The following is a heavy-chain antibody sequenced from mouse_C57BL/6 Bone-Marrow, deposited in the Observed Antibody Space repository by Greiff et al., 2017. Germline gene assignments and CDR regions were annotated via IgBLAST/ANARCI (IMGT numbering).Heavy chain of an antibody. CDR2: IDPSDSYT. Sequence: VQLQQPGAELVMPGASVKLSCKASGYTFTSYWMHWVKQRPGQGLEWIGEIDPSDSYTNYNQKFKGKSTLTVDKSSSTAYMQLSSLTSEDSAVYYCARYWGNYAMDYWGQGTSVTVSS. V-gene: IGHV1-69*01. J-gene: IGHJ4*01. CDR3: ARYWGNYAMDY. CDR1: GYTFTSYW.